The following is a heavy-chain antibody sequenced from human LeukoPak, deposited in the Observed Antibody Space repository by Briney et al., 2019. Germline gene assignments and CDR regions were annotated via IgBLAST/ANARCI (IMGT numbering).Heavy chain of an antibody. CDR3: AGTASCGTNCYSYFDY. J-gene: IGHJ4*02. D-gene: IGHD2-21*01. CDR2: INPNSGGT. CDR1: GYTFTGYY. Sequence: ASVKVSCKASGYTFTGYYMHWVRQAPGQGLEWMGWINPNSGGTKYAPTFQARVTMTRDTSISTAYMELSMRSSDDTALYFCAGTASCGTNCYSYFDYWGQGTLVTVSS. V-gene: IGHV1-2*02.